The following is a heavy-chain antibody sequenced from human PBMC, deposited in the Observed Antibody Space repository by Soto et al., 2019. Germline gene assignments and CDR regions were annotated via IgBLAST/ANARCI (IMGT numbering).Heavy chain of an antibody. J-gene: IGHJ2*01. V-gene: IGHV4-61*08. CDR2: IYYSGST. D-gene: IGHD6-13*01. CDR1: GGSVSTGVHY. Sequence: QVQLQESGPGLVKPSETLSLTCTVSVSGGSVSTGVHYWSWIRQPPGKGLEWIGYIYYSGSTNYNPSLKRRVSIAVDPSKNQFSLKLTTVTAADTAVYYCARGYYTSWYWFDRWGRGTLVTVSS. CDR3: ARGYYTSWYWFDR.